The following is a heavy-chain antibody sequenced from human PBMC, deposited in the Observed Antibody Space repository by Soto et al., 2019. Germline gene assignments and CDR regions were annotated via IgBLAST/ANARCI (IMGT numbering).Heavy chain of an antibody. D-gene: IGHD4-17*01. CDR2: IIPITETP. CDR3: ARGNKGPGHYGPVSQGWYGP. J-gene: IGHJ5*02. V-gene: IGHV1-69*06. CDR1: GGTFRSHA. Sequence: HVQLVQSGAEVKKPGSSVRVSCKVSGGTFRSHAINWLRQAPGQGLEWMGVIIPITETPNNAEKFQGRVTITADKSTITVYMELSRLTFDDTAVYFCARGNKGPGHYGPVSQGWYGPWGQGTLVTVSS.